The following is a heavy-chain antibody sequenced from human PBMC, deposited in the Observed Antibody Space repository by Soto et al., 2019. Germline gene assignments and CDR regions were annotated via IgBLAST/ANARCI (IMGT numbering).Heavy chain of an antibody. Sequence: PSETLSLTCTVSGGSISSSSYYWGWIRQPPGKGLGWIGSIYYSGSTYYNPSLKSRVTISVDTSKNQFSLKLSSVTAADTAVYYCARIAARPQDFDYWGQGTLVTVSS. J-gene: IGHJ4*02. V-gene: IGHV4-39*01. CDR3: ARIAARPQDFDY. D-gene: IGHD6-6*01. CDR2: IYYSGST. CDR1: GGSISSSSYY.